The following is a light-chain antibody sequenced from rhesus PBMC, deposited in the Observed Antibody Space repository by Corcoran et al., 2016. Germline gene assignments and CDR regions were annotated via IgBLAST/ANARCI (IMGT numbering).Light chain of an antibody. Sequence: DIQMTQSPSYLSASVGDKVTITCHASQDIAGWLAWDQQKHGKDPRPLISSASSLQSGVPSRFSGSGSGTDYSLTISSLQPEDFATYHCQQYDDLPYSFGQGTKVEIK. V-gene: IGKV1-19*01. CDR2: SAS. CDR1: QDIAGW. J-gene: IGKJ2*01. CDR3: QQYDDLPYS.